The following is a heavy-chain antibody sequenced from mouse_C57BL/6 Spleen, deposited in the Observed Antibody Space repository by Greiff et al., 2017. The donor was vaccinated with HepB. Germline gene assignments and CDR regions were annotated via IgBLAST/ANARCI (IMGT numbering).Heavy chain of an antibody. CDR1: GFNIKDDY. V-gene: IGHV14-4*01. CDR3: TTPPITTVVGYFDY. D-gene: IGHD1-1*01. Sequence: EVQLVESGAELVRPGASVKLSCTASGFNIKDDYMHWVKQRPEQGLEWIGWIDPENGDTEYASKFQGKATITADTSSNTAYLQLSSLTSEDTAVYYCTTPPITTVVGYFDYWGQGTTLTVSS. CDR2: IDPENGDT. J-gene: IGHJ2*01.